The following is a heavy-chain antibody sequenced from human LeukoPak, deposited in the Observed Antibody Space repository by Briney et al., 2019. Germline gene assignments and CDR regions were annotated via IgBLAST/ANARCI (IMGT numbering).Heavy chain of an antibody. CDR2: IYPGDSDT. CDR1: GYSFTSYW. D-gene: IGHD2-15*01. Sequence: GESLKISCKGSGYSFTSYWIGWVRQMPGKGLEWMGIIYPGDSDTRYSPSFQGQVTISADKSISTACLQWSSLKASDTAMYYCARRYCSGGSCYSWYFDYWGQGTLVTVSS. V-gene: IGHV5-51*01. J-gene: IGHJ4*02. CDR3: ARRYCSGGSCYSWYFDY.